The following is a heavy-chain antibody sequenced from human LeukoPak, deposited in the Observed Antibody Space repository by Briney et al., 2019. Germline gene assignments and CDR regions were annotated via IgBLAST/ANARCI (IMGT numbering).Heavy chain of an antibody. CDR2: IYYSGNT. J-gene: IGHJ4*02. V-gene: IGHV4-39*01. D-gene: IGHD3-3*01. Sequence: PSETLSLTCTVSGVSISSSSYYWGWIRQPPGKGLEWIGSIYYSGNTYYNPSLKSRVTMSVDTTKNQFSLNLSSVTAADTAVYYCARQDYDFWSGYSLIDYWGQGTLVTVFS. CDR3: ARQDYDFWSGYSLIDY. CDR1: GVSISSSSYY.